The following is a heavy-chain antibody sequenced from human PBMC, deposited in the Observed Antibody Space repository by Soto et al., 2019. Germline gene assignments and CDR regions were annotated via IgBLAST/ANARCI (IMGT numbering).Heavy chain of an antibody. V-gene: IGHV4-59*08. CDR1: GGSISSYY. CDR3: ARRSVVRGAGTFYYYYMDV. Sequence: NPPETLSLTCTVSGGSISSYYWSWIRQPPGKGLEWIGYIYYSGSTNYNPSLKSRVTISVDTSKNQFSLKLSSVTAADTAVYYCARRSVVRGAGTFYYYYMDVWGKGTTVTVSS. J-gene: IGHJ6*03. CDR2: IYYSGST. D-gene: IGHD3-10*01.